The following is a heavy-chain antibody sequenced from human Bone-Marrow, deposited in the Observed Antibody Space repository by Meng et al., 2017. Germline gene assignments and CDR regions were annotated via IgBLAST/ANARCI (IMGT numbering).Heavy chain of an antibody. CDR2: MNPNSGNT. Sequence: ASVKVSCKASGGTFSSYAISWVRQATGQGLEWMGWMNPNSGNTGYAQKFQGRVTMTRNTSISTAYMELSSLRSEDTAVYYCARSYSSSWYPLSYFDYWGQG. D-gene: IGHD6-13*01. V-gene: IGHV1-8*02. CDR3: ARSYSSSWYPLSYFDY. CDR1: GGTFSSYA. J-gene: IGHJ4*02.